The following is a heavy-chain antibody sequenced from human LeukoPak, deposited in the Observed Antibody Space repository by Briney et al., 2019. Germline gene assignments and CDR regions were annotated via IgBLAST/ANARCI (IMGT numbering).Heavy chain of an antibody. V-gene: IGHV1-46*01. CDR1: GYTFTSYY. CDR2: INPSGGST. CDR3: ARSVPLGHYYFDY. J-gene: IGHJ4*02. Sequence: ASVKVSCKASGYTFTSYYMHWVPQAPGQGLEWMGIINPSGGSTSYAQKFQGRVTMTRNTSTSTVYMELSSLRSEDTAVYYCARSVPLGHYYFDYWGQGTLVTVSS. D-gene: IGHD6-6*01.